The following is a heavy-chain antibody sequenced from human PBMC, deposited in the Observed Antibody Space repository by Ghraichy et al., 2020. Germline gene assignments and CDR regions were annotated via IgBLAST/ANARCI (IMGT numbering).Heavy chain of an antibody. CDR1: GGSISSYY. CDR2: IYYSGST. Sequence: SETLSLTCTVSGGSISSYYWSWIRQPPGKGLEWIGYIYYSGSTNYNPSLKSRVTISVDTSKNQFSLKLSSVTAADTAVYYCARGVRGSSSGRDYYYGMDVWGQGTTVTVSS. J-gene: IGHJ6*02. CDR3: ARGVRGSSSGRDYYYGMDV. D-gene: IGHD6-6*01. V-gene: IGHV4-59*01.